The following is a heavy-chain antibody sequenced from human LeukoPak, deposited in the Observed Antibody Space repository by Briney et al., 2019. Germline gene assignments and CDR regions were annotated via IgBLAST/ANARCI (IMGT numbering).Heavy chain of an antibody. D-gene: IGHD3-22*01. CDR3: ASHYYDSSGLYYFDY. Sequence: GASVKVSCKASGYIFTSYYMHWVRQAPGQGLEWMGIINPSGGSTSYAQNFQGRVTMTRDTSISTAYMELSRLRSDDTAVYYCASHYYDSSGLYYFDYWGQGTLVTVSS. V-gene: IGHV1-46*01. CDR2: INPSGGST. CDR1: GYIFTSYY. J-gene: IGHJ4*02.